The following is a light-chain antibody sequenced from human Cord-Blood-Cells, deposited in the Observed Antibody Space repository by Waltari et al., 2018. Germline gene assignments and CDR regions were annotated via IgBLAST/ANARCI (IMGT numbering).Light chain of an antibody. Sequence: QSALTQPASGSEPPGQSLTIPSTGTSSDVRSYNLFSWYQQHPVKAPKLMIYEGSKRPSGVSNRFSGSKSGNTASLTISGLQAEDEADYYCCSYAGSSTWVFGGGTKLTVL. CDR2: EGS. CDR1: SSDVRSYNL. V-gene: IGLV2-23*01. CDR3: CSYAGSSTWV. J-gene: IGLJ3*02.